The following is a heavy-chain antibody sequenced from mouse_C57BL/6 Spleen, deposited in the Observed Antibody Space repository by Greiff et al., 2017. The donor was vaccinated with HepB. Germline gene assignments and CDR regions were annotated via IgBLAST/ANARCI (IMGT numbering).Heavy chain of an antibody. CDR1: GFTFSSYA. CDR3: TRGPYYYGSRDYAMDY. Sequence: EVQVVESGEGLVKPGGSLKLSCAASGFTFSSYAMSWVRQTPEKRLEWVAYISSGGDYIYYADTVKGRFTISRDNARNTLYLQMSSLKSEDTAMYYCTRGPYYYGSRDYAMDYWGQGTSVTVSS. D-gene: IGHD1-1*01. CDR2: ISSGGDYI. V-gene: IGHV5-9-1*02. J-gene: IGHJ4*01.